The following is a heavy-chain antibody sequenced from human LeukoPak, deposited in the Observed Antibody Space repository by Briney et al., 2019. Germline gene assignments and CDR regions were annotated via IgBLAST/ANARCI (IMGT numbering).Heavy chain of an antibody. J-gene: IGHJ3*02. CDR1: GFTFGTYW. CDR2: IHQDGSEE. V-gene: IGHV3-7*01. CDR3: LTVVETTIAAFDI. Sequence: GGSLRLSCAASGFTFGTYWMSWVRQAPGKGLEWVANIHQDGSEEYYVDSVKGRFTISTDNAKKTLYLQMNSLRVEDTAVYYCLTVVETTIAAFDIWGQGTMVTVSS. D-gene: IGHD1-26*01.